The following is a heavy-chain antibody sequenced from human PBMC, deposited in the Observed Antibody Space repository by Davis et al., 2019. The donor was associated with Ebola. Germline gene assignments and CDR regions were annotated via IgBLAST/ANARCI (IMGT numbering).Heavy chain of an antibody. D-gene: IGHD3-16*01. J-gene: IGHJ4*02. V-gene: IGHV4-59*11. CDR3: AERGGSV. Sequence: PSETLSLTCAVSGVSISRHYWSWIRQPPGKGLECFGSIHYSGSATYNPSLKSRVTISVDTSKNQFSLKLNSLSAADTAVYYCAERGGSVWGQGTLVTVSS. CDR1: GVSISRHY. CDR2: IHYSGSA.